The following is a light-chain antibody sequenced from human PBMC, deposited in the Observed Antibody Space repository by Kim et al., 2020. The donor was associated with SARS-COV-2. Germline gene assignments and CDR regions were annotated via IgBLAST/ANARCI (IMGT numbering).Light chain of an antibody. CDR3: QQANSFPYS. CDR1: QGIRSW. CDR2: AAS. Sequence: SASVGDRFTITCRASQGIRSWLAWYQHKPVKAPKLLIYAASSLQSGVPSRFSGSGSGTDFTLTISSLQPEDFATYYCQQANSFPYSFRQGTKLEI. J-gene: IGKJ2*03. V-gene: IGKV1-12*01.